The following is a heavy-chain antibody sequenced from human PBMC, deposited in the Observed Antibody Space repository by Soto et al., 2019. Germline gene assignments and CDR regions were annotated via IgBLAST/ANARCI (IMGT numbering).Heavy chain of an antibody. V-gene: IGHV3-30*18. CDR2: ISYDGSNK. J-gene: IGHJ3*02. Sequence: QVQLVESGGGVVQPGRSLRLSCAASGFTFSSYGMHWVRQAPGKGLEWVAVISYDGSNKYYADSVKGRFTISRDNSKNTLYLQMNSLRAEDTAVYYCAKDGPYETTRGAFDIWGQGTMVTVSS. CDR3: AKDGPYETTRGAFDI. D-gene: IGHD3-22*01. CDR1: GFTFSSYG.